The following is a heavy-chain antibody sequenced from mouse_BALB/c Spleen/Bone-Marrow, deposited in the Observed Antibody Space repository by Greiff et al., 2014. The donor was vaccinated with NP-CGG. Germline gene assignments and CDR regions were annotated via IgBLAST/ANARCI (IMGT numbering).Heavy chain of an antibody. CDR3: ARLEYYAMDY. V-gene: IGHV14-3*02. Sequence: DVKLVESGAELVKPGASVKLSCTASGFNIKDTYMHWVKQRPEQGLEWIGRIDPANGNTKYDPKFQGKATITADTSSNTAYLQLSGLTSEDTAVYYCARLEYYAMDYWGQGTSVTVSS. J-gene: IGHJ4*01. CDR1: GFNIKDTY. CDR2: IDPANGNT.